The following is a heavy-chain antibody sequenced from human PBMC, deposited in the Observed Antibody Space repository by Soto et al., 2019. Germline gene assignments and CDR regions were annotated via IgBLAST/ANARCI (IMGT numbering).Heavy chain of an antibody. V-gene: IGHV2-5*02. CDR3: AHTDCSGGSCYSFDY. D-gene: IGHD2-15*01. CDR2: IYWDDDK. Sequence: SGPTLVNPTQTLTLTCTFSGFSLSTSGVGAGWIRQPPGKALEWLALIYWDDDKRYSPSLKSRLTITKDTSKNQVVLTMTNMDPVDTSIYYCAHTDCSGGSCYSFDYWGQGTLVTVSS. J-gene: IGHJ4*02. CDR1: GFSLSTSGVG.